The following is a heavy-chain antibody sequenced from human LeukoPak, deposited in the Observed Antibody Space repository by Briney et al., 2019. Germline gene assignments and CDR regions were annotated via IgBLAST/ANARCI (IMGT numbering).Heavy chain of an antibody. CDR3: ARERGGGHFDWLRAFDI. V-gene: IGHV3-7*01. Sequence: GGSLRLSCVASGFTFSSRDWMTWVRQAPGKGLEWVANIKQDGSEKNYVDSVKGRFTISRDTAKNSLYLRMNSLRAEDTAVYYCARERGGGHFDWLRAFDIWGQGTMVTVSS. CDR1: GFTFSSRDW. J-gene: IGHJ3*02. D-gene: IGHD3-9*01. CDR2: IKQDGSEK.